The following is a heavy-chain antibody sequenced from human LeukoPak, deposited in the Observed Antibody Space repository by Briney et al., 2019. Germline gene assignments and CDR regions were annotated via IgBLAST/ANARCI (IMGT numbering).Heavy chain of an antibody. V-gene: IGHV4-59*01. J-gene: IGHJ2*01. D-gene: IGHD5-24*01. CDR2: IYYSGST. CDR3: ARVEDGYNYHWYFDL. Sequence: PSETLSLTCTVSGGSISSYYWSWIRQPPGKGLEWIGYIYYSGSTNYNPSLKSRVTISVDTSKNQFSLKLSSVTAADTAVYYCARVEDGYNYHWYFDLWGRGTLVTVSS. CDR1: GGSISSYY.